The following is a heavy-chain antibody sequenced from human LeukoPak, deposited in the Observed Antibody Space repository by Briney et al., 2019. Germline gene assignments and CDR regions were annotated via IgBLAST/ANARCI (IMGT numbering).Heavy chain of an antibody. CDR1: GFTFSSYW. J-gene: IGHJ4*02. Sequence: GGSLRLSCVASGFTFSSYWMHWVRQDPRKGLVWVSRINGDGRNINYADSVRGRFTISRDTSQNELYLQMNSLRVDDSAIYYCAKDHSADGWPTFEYWGRGTLVTVSS. CDR3: AKDHSADGWPTFEY. D-gene: IGHD5-24*01. CDR2: INGDGRNI. V-gene: IGHV3-74*01.